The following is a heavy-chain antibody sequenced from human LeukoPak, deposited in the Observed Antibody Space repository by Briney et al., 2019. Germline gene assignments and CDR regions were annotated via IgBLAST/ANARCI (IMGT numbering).Heavy chain of an antibody. CDR1: GGTLSSYA. D-gene: IGHD3-3*01. V-gene: IGHV1-69*13. Sequence: SVKVSCKASGGTLSSYAISWVRQAPGQGLEWMGGIIPIFGTANYAQKFQGRVTITADESTSTAYMELSSLRSEDMAVYYCARDLEWIFDPWGQGTLVTVSS. CDR2: IIPIFGTA. J-gene: IGHJ5*02. CDR3: ARDLEWIFDP.